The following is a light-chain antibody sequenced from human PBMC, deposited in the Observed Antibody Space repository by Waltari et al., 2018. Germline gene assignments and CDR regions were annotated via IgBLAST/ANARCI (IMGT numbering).Light chain of an antibody. CDR2: AAS. CDR1: QSIRSY. Sequence: DIHMTQSPSSLSASVGDSVTITCRASQSIRSYLNWYQQKPGKAPKLLIYAASSLQSGVPSRFSGSGSGTDFTLTISSLQPEDFATYYCQQSYSTPGTFGQGTKVEIK. J-gene: IGKJ1*01. V-gene: IGKV1-39*01. CDR3: QQSYSTPGT.